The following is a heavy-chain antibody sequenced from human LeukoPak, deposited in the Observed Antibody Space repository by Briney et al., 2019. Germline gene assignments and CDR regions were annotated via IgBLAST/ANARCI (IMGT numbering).Heavy chain of an antibody. CDR1: GGSITTTNYY. CDR2: IHYSGSA. D-gene: IGHD7-27*01. J-gene: IGHJ5*02. Sequence: SETLSLTCSVSGGSITTTNYYWGWIRQPPGKGLEWIGNIHYSGSAYYNPSLKSRVTMSVDTSKNQFSLKLSSVTAADTALYFCARDLGPYNWFDPWGQGTLVTVSS. V-gene: IGHV4-39*07. CDR3: ARDLGPYNWFDP.